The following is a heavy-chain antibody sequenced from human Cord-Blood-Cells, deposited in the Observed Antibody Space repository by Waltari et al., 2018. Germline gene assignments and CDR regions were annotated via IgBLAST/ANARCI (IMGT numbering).Heavy chain of an antibody. CDR2: ICDSVSN. Sequence: QVQLQESGPGLVKPSQTLSLTCTVSGGSISSGDYYWSWTRHPPGKGLEWIGYICDSVSNYYNPSLERRVTISVDTSKNQFSLKLGSVTAADTAVYYCARDEGGSGSFDYWGQGTLVTVSS. CDR3: ARDEGGSGSFDY. J-gene: IGHJ4*02. D-gene: IGHD3-10*01. V-gene: IGHV4-30-4*08. CDR1: GGSISSGDYY.